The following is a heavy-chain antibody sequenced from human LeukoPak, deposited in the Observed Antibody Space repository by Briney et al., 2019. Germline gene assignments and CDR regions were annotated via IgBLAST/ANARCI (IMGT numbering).Heavy chain of an antibody. J-gene: IGHJ6*02. V-gene: IGHV3-53*04. Sequence: GGSLSLSFAASGLSVSSNYMNWVRPAPGKGLEWVSVIYSVGSTYDADSVKGRFTISRHNSKNTLYLQMNSLRVEDTAVYYCASYGLGSPLYGMDVWGQGTTVTVSS. CDR2: IYSVGST. CDR1: GLSVSSNY. CDR3: ASYGLGSPLYGMDV. D-gene: IGHD3-10*01.